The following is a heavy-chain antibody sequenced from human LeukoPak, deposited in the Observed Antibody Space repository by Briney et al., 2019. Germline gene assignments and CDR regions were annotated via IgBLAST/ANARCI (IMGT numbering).Heavy chain of an antibody. J-gene: IGHJ4*02. V-gene: IGHV3-48*03. CDR2: ISSSGNTI. CDR1: GFNLNNYE. Sequence: GGSLRLSCAASGFNLNNYEMNWVRQAPGKGLEWVSNISSSGNTIYYADSVKGRFTFSRDNAKNSLCLQMNSLRAEDTAVYYCARGHSGFADYWGQGTLVTVSS. CDR3: ARGHSGFADY. D-gene: IGHD3-22*01.